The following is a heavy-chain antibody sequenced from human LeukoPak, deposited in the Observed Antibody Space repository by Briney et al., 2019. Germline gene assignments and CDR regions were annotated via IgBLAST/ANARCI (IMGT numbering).Heavy chain of an antibody. CDR1: GYTFTSYG. Sequence: GASVKVSCKASGYTFTSYGISWVRQAPGQGPEWMGWISAYNGNTNYAQKLQGRVTMTTDTATSTAYMELRSLRSDDTAVYYCAIGKYSRSYSDYWGQGTLVTVSS. J-gene: IGHJ4*02. D-gene: IGHD1-26*01. V-gene: IGHV1-18*01. CDR2: ISAYNGNT. CDR3: AIGKYSRSYSDY.